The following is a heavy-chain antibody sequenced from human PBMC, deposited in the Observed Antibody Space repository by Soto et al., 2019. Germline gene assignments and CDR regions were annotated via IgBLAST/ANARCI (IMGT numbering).Heavy chain of an antibody. CDR1: GFILSTYP. J-gene: IGHJ6*02. V-gene: IGHV3-23*01. Sequence: QLSESGGHLLQPGGSLTLSCAASGFILSTYPMTWVRQAPGRGLEWVSSMNAAATSTSYADSVKGRFTTSRDDSQNPLYLQINTLRPEDTAVYFCARGGADHYNYGMDVWGQGTTVIVSS. CDR2: MNAAATST. CDR3: ARGGADHYNYGMDV. D-gene: IGHD3-10*01.